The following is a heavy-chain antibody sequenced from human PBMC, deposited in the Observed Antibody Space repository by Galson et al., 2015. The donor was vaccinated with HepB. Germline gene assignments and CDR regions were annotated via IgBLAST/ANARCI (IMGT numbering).Heavy chain of an antibody. CDR2: ISSSSSYI. CDR3: ARDSGEPYGMDV. CDR1: GFTFSSYS. Sequence: SLRLSCAASGFTFSSYSMNWVRQAPGKGLEWVSSISSSSSYIYYADSVKGRFTISRDNAKNSLYLQMNSLRAEDTAVYYCARDSGEPYGMDVWGQGTTVTVSS. V-gene: IGHV3-21*01. D-gene: IGHD7-27*01. J-gene: IGHJ6*02.